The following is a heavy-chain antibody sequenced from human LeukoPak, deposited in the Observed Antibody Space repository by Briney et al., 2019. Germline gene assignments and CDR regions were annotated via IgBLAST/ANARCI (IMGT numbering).Heavy chain of an antibody. CDR1: GYTFTKYD. V-gene: IGHV1-18*01. Sequence: ASVKVSCKASGYTFTKYDIHWVRQAPGQGLEWMGWISPYIGNTYYSQKLQGRVTMTTDTSTTTAYMELRGLRSDDTGVYYCARVTTMVRGVIPFDYWGQGTLVTVSS. D-gene: IGHD3-10*01. CDR2: ISPYIGNT. CDR3: ARVTTMVRGVIPFDY. J-gene: IGHJ4*02.